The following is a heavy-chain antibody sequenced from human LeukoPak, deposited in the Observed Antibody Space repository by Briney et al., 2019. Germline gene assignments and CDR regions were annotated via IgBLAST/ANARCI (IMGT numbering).Heavy chain of an antibody. CDR2: MNPKSGNT. CDR3: ARRGYDFWSGYYTSHFDY. V-gene: IGHV1-8*03. Sequence: ASVKVSCKASGYTFTRYDINWVRQATGQGLEWMGWMNPKSGNTGHAQKFQGRVTITRDTSISTVHMELSSLRSEDTAVYYCARRGYDFWSGYYTSHFDYWGQGTLVTVSP. D-gene: IGHD3-3*01. J-gene: IGHJ4*02. CDR1: GYTFTRYD.